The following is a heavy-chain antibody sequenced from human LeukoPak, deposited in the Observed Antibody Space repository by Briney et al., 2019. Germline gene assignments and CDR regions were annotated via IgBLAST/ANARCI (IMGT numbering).Heavy chain of an antibody. D-gene: IGHD2-2*03. Sequence: GGSLRLSCAASGFTFSTYPMHWVRQAPGKGLEWVAVMSFDGDSEYYSDSVRGRFTVSRDNAKSTLYLQMNSLRPEDTAVYYCARDGYCSSTSCYSWFDPWGQGTLVTVSS. CDR2: MSFDGDSE. CDR1: GFTFSTYP. CDR3: ARDGYCSSTSCYSWFDP. V-gene: IGHV3-30-3*01. J-gene: IGHJ5*02.